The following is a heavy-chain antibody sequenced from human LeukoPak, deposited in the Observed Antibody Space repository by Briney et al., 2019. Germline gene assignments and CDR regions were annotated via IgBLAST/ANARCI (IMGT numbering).Heavy chain of an antibody. D-gene: IGHD3-22*01. CDR1: GYAFTGYY. CDR2: INPNSGGT. V-gene: IGHV1-2*06. CDR3: ARDPNHRSPYYYDSSGYPN. J-gene: IGHJ4*02. Sequence: GASVKVSCEASGYAFTGYYMHWVRQAPGQGLEWMGRINPNSGGTNYAQKFQGRVTMTRDTSISTAYMELSRLRSDDTAVYYCARDPNHRSPYYYDSSGYPNWGQGTLVTVSS.